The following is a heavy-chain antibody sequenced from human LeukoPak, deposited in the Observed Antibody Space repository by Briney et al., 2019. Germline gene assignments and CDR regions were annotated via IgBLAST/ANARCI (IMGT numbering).Heavy chain of an antibody. CDR3: AIMKVVTAMVR. J-gene: IGHJ4*02. CDR1: GFTVSSNY. V-gene: IGHV3-53*01. D-gene: IGHD5-18*01. CDR2: IYSGGST. Sequence: GGSLRLSCAASGFTVSSNYMSWVRQAPGKGLEWVSVIYSGGSTYYADSVKGRFTISRDNSMNTLYLQMNSLRAEDTAVYYCAIMKVVTAMVRWGQGTLVTVSS.